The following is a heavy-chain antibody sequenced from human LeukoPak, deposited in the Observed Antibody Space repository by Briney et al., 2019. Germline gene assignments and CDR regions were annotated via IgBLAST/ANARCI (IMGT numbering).Heavy chain of an antibody. CDR1: GYTFTSYA. D-gene: IGHD6-19*01. V-gene: IGHV7-4-1*02. CDR2: INTNTGNP. Sequence: ASVKVSCKASGYTFTSYAMNWVRQAPGQGLEWRGWINTNTGNPTYAQGFTGRFVFSLDTSVSTAYLQISSLKAEDTAVYYCAREGHVWAVAGYYYYYYMDVWGKGTTVTVSS. CDR3: AREGHVWAVAGYYYYYYMDV. J-gene: IGHJ6*03.